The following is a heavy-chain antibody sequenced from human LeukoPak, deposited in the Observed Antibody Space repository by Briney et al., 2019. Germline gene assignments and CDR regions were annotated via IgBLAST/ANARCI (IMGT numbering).Heavy chain of an antibody. J-gene: IGHJ4*02. CDR3: ARGRVGADY. V-gene: IGHV3-64*01. Sequence: GGSLRLSCAASGFTFSSYAMHWVRQAPGKGLEYVSAISSDGGSTYYANSVKGRFTTSRDNSKNTLYLQMGSLRAEDMAVYYCARGRVGADYWGQGTLVTVSS. CDR2: ISSDGGST. D-gene: IGHD1-26*01. CDR1: GFTFSSYA.